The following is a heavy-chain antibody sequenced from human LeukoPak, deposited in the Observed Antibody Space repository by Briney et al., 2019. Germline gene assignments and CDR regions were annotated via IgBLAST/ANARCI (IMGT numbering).Heavy chain of an antibody. CDR1: GYTFTSSA. V-gene: IGHV1-8*03. D-gene: IGHD2-2*02. CDR3: ARCSDCSSTICYTLFSFDP. Sequence: GASVKVSCKASGYTFTSSAINWVRQATGQGLDWMGWMNPNSGNTGYALKFQGRVTITRNTSISTAYMELSSLRSEDTAVYYCARCSDCSSTICYTLFSFDPWGQGTLVTVSS. CDR2: MNPNSGNT. J-gene: IGHJ5*02.